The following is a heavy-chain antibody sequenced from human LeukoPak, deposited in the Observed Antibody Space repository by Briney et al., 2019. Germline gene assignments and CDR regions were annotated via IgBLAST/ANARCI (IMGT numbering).Heavy chain of an antibody. CDR3: AKSSGSVRHFYYYYMDV. CDR2: INWNGGDT. D-gene: IGHD1-26*01. J-gene: IGHJ6*03. CDR1: GSNFEDYG. Sequence: GGSLRLSCADSGSNFEDYGMSWVRQAPGKGLEWVSGINWNGGDTDYADSVKGRFTVSRDNAKNSLYLQMNSLRAEDTALYYCAKSSGSVRHFYYYYMDVWGKGTTVTVSS. V-gene: IGHV3-20*04.